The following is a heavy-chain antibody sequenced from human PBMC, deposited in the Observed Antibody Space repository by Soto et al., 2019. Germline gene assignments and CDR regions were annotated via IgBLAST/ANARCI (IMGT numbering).Heavy chain of an antibody. Sequence: QVQLVQSGAEVKKPGSSVKVSCKASGGTFSSYAISWVRQAPGQGLEWRGGIIPIFGTANYAQKFQGRVTITADESTSTAYMELRSLRSEDTAVYYCARESRGYCTNGVCPGPFDYWGQGTLVTVSS. CDR1: GGTFSSYA. CDR2: IIPIFGTA. CDR3: ARESRGYCTNGVCPGPFDY. V-gene: IGHV1-69*01. J-gene: IGHJ4*02. D-gene: IGHD2-8*01.